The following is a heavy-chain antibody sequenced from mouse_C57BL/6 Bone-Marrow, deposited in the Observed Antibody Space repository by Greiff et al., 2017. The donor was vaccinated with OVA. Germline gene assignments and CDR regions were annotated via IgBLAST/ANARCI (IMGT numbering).Heavy chain of an antibody. CDR3: ARSRYHYAMDY. CDR1: GYTFTSYW. J-gene: IGHJ4*01. D-gene: IGHD1-3*01. V-gene: IGHV1-64*01. Sequence: VQLQQPGAELVKPGASVKLSCKASGYTFTSYWMHWVKQRPGQGLEWIGMIHPNSGSTNYNEKFKSKATLTVDKSSSTAYMQLSSLTSEDSAVYYCARSRYHYAMDYWGQGTSVTVSS. CDR2: IHPNSGST.